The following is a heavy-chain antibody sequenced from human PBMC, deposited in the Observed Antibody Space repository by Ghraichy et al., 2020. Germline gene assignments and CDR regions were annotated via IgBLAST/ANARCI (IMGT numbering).Heavy chain of an antibody. CDR3: ARRRYSYDHYFDY. CDR1: GAPITGYY. J-gene: IGHJ4*02. V-gene: IGHV4-59*12. CDR2: IYNNENT. D-gene: IGHD5-18*01. Sequence: SCSVSGAPITGYYWTWIRQPPGKGLELIGYIYNNENTNYNPSLKSRVTMSVDTSKKQVSLKLRSVTAADTAVYFCARRRYSYDHYFDYWGQGALVTVSS.